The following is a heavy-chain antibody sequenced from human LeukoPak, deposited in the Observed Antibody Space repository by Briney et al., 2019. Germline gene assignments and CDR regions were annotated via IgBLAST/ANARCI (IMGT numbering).Heavy chain of an antibody. CDR3: AKDGSDYYGSGSYFDY. CDR1: GFTFSSYD. Sequence: GGSLRLSCAASGFTFSSYDMHWVRQATGKGLEWVSAIGTAGDTYYPGSVKGRFTISRENAKNSLYLQMNSLRAEDTALYYCAKDGSDYYGSGSYFDYWGQGTLVTVSS. CDR2: IGTAGDT. D-gene: IGHD3-10*01. V-gene: IGHV3-13*01. J-gene: IGHJ4*02.